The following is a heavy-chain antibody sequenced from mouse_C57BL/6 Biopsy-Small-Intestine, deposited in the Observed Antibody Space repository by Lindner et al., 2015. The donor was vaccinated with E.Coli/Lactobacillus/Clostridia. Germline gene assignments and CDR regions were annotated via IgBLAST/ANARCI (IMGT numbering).Heavy chain of an antibody. Sequence: VLLQESGGGLVKPGGSLKLSCAASGSTFSDYGMHWVRQAPEKGLEWVAYISSGSSTIYYADTVKGRFTISRDNAKNTLFLQMTSLRSEDTAMYYCARGGYYFDYWGQGTTLTVSS. V-gene: IGHV5-17*01. CDR2: ISSGSSTI. CDR3: ARGGYYFDY. J-gene: IGHJ2*01. CDR1: GSTFSDYG.